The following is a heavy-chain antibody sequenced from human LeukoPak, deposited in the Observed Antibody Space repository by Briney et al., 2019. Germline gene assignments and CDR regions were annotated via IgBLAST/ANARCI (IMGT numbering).Heavy chain of an antibody. CDR3: ARAVPAAILYYGMDV. CDR1: GGSISSYY. J-gene: IGHJ6*02. Sequence: PSQTLSLTCTVSGGSISSYYWSWIRQPPGKGLEWIGYIYYSGSTNYNPSLKSRVTISVDTSKNQFSLKLRSVTAADTAVYYCARAVPAAILYYGMDVWGQGTTVTVSS. V-gene: IGHV4-59*01. CDR2: IYYSGST. D-gene: IGHD2-2*01.